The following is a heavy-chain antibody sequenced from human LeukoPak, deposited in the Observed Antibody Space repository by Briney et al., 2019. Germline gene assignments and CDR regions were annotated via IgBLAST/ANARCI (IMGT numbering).Heavy chain of an antibody. D-gene: IGHD6-6*01. V-gene: IGHV3-30*04. CDR1: GFTFSSYA. Sequence: TGGTLRLSCAASGFTFSSYAMHWVRKAPGKGLEWVAVISYDGSNKYYADSVKGRFTISRDNSKNTLYLQMNSLRAEDTAVYYCARDTIPYSSSPHCNPDCWGQGTLVTVSS. CDR2: ISYDGSNK. J-gene: IGHJ4*02. CDR3: ARDTIPYSSSPHCNPDC.